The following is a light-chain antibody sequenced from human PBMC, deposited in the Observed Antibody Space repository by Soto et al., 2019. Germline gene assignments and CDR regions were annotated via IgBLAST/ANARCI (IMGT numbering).Light chain of an antibody. CDR1: SSDIGGYNF. V-gene: IGLV2-14*03. CDR2: GVS. Sequence: QSVLTQPASVSGSPGQSITISCTGTSSDIGGYNFVSWYQHYPGKAPRLMIFGVSDRPSGVSDRFSGSKSGNTASLTISGLQADDEADYYCSSYISSTTPYVFGTGTKVTVL. CDR3: SSYISSTTPYV. J-gene: IGLJ1*01.